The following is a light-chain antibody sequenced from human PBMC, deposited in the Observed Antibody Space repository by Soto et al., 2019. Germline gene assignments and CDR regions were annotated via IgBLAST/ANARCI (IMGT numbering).Light chain of an antibody. CDR1: QSVSSSY. J-gene: IGKJ4*01. CDR2: GAS. V-gene: IGKV3-20*01. CDR3: QQYGGSPKLT. Sequence: EIVLTQSPGTLSLSPGERATLSCRASQSVSSSYLAWYQQKPGQAPRLLIYGASSRATGIPDRFSGSGSGTDFPLTISRLEPEDFAVYYCQQYGGSPKLTFGGGTKVEIK.